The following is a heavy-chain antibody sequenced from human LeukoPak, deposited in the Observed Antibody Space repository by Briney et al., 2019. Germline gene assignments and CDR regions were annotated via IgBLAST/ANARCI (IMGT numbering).Heavy chain of an antibody. CDR3: AKAHSGSYLYYFDY. D-gene: IGHD1-26*01. CDR1: GFIFDDYA. Sequence: GGSLRLSCAAAGFIFDDYAMHWVRQAPGKGLEWVSGISWNSGSIGYADSVKGRSTISRDNAKNSLYLQMNSLRAGDTALYYCAKAHSGSYLYYFDYWGQGTLVTVSS. CDR2: ISWNSGSI. J-gene: IGHJ4*02. V-gene: IGHV3-9*01.